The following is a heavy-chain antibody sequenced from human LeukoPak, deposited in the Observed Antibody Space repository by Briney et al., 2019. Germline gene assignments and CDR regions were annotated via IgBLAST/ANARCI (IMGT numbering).Heavy chain of an antibody. CDR1: GLTLSNYW. Sequence: GGSLRLSCAAPGLTLSNYWMTWDRQAPGKELEWVANIKKDGSEKYYVDSVKGRFSISRDNAKNSLYLQMNSLTVEDTAVYYCAGVGSSSCWSWIEWGQRTLVIVSS. V-gene: IGHV3-7*04. J-gene: IGHJ4*02. CDR2: IKKDGSEK. D-gene: IGHD2-2*01. CDR3: AGVGSSSCWSWIE.